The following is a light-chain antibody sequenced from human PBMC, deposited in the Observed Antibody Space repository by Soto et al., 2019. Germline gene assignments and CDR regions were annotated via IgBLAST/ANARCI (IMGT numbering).Light chain of an antibody. V-gene: IGLV2-14*01. CDR1: SSDVGGYNY. Sequence: LTQPPSASGSPGQSVAISCTGTSSDVGGYNYVSWYQQHPGKAPKLMIYDVTSRPSGVSYRFSGSKSGNTASLTISGLQAEDEADYYCSSYTTSSSYVFGTGTKVTVL. CDR2: DVT. CDR3: SSYTTSSSYV. J-gene: IGLJ1*01.